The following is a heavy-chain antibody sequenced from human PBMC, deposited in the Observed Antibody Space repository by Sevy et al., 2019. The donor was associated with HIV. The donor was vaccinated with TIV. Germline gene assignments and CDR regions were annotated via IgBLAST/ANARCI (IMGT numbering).Heavy chain of an antibody. CDR2: ISYDGSNK. Sequence: GSLRLSCAASGFTFSSYAMHWVRQAPGKGLEWVAVISYDGSNKYYADSVKGRFTISRDNSKNTLYLQMNGLRAEDMAVYYCAGVHGYYDFWSGYYNPGDYGMDVWGQGTTVTVSS. CDR1: GFTFSSYA. V-gene: IGHV3-30-3*01. J-gene: IGHJ6*02. D-gene: IGHD3-3*01. CDR3: AGVHGYYDFWSGYYNPGDYGMDV.